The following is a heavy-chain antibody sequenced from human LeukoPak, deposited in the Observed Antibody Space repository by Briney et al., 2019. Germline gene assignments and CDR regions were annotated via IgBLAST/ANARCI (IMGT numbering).Heavy chain of an antibody. CDR1: GYTFTSYD. CDR2: MNPNSGNT. Sequence: ASVKVSSKASGYTFTSYDINWVRPAPGQGLERMGWMNPNSGNTGYAQKFQGRGTMTRDTSISTAYMELSSLRSEDTAVYYCARLTANTIFGVVIIRSFDYWGQGTLVTASS. V-gene: IGHV1-8*01. J-gene: IGHJ4*02. CDR3: ARLTANTIFGVVIIRSFDY. D-gene: IGHD3-3*01.